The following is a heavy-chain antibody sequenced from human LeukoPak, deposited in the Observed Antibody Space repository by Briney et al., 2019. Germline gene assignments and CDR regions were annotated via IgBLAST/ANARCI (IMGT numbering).Heavy chain of an antibody. CDR3: ARENYYDSSGYYYDAFDI. D-gene: IGHD3-22*01. Sequence: GASVKVSCKASGYTFTGYYMHWVRQAPGQGLEWMGWINPNSGGTNYAQKFQGRVTMTRDTSISTAYMELSRLRSDDTAVYYCARENYYDSSGYYYDAFDIWGQGTMVTVSS. V-gene: IGHV1-2*02. CDR2: INPNSGGT. CDR1: GYTFTGYY. J-gene: IGHJ3*02.